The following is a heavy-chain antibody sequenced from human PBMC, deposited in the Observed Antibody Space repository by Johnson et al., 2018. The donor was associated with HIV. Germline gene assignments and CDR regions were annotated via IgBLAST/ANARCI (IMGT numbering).Heavy chain of an antibody. Sequence: QVQLVESGGGVVQPGRSLRLSCAASGFTFKNYAMHWVRQAPGERLEWVAVISYDGHIKYYADSVKGRFTISRDNSKNTLYLQMNSLRAEDTAVYYCARGTWEEPHSFDMWGQGTMVTVSS. V-gene: IGHV3-30*14. CDR2: ISYDGHIK. J-gene: IGHJ3*02. CDR3: ARGTWEEPHSFDM. D-gene: IGHD1-1*01. CDR1: GFTFKNYA.